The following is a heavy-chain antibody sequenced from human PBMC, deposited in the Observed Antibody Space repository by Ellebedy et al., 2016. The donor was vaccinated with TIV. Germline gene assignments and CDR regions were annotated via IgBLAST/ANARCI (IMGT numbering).Heavy chain of an antibody. J-gene: IGHJ5*02. D-gene: IGHD3-10*01. CDR1: GFSFSGYS. CDR2: IHGSSGPI. Sequence: GESLKISCAASGFSFSGYSMNWVRQAPGMGLEWVSYIHGSSGPIYYADSVKGRFTISRDNAKNSLYLQMSGPRAEDTAVYYCARDGSNAWLDLWGHGTLVTVSS. CDR3: ARDGSNAWLDL. V-gene: IGHV3-48*01.